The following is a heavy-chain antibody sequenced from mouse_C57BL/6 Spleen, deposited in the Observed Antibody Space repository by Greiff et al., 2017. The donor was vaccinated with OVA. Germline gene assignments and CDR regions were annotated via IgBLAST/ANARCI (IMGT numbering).Heavy chain of an antibody. Sequence: VQLKESGPVLVKPGASVKMSCKASGYTFTDYYMNWVKQSHGKSLEWIGVINPYNGGTSYNQKFKGKATLTVDKSSSTAYMERNSLTSEDSAVYYCARERRVAYWGQGTLVTVSA. J-gene: IGHJ3*01. CDR1: GYTFTDYY. CDR2: INPYNGGT. CDR3: ARERRVAY. V-gene: IGHV1-19*01.